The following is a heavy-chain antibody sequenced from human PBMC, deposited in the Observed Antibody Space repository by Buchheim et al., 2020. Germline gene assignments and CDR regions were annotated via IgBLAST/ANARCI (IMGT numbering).Heavy chain of an antibody. CDR2: ISSSGSTI. J-gene: IGHJ4*02. CDR1: GFTFSSYE. V-gene: IGHV3-48*03. D-gene: IGHD5-24*01. CDR3: ASNVEMATIRILCAY. Sequence: VQLVESGGGLVQPGGSLRLSCAASGFTFSSYEMNWVRQAPGKGLEWVSYISSSGSTIYYADSVKGRFTISRDNAKNSLYLQMNSLRAEDTAVYYCASNVEMATIRILCAYWGQGTL.